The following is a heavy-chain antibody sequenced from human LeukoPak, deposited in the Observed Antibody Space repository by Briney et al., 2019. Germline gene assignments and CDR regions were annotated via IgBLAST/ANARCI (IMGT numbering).Heavy chain of an antibody. CDR3: AKDYSYDSSGYANWFDP. J-gene: IGHJ5*02. V-gene: IGHV3-9*01. D-gene: IGHD3-22*01. CDR1: GFTFDDYA. Sequence: GRSLRLSCAASGFTFDDYAMHWVRQAPGKGLEWVSGISWNSGSIGYAGSVKGRFTISRDNAKNSLYLQMNSLRAEDTALYYCAKDYSYDSSGYANWFDPWGQGTLVTVSS. CDR2: ISWNSGSI.